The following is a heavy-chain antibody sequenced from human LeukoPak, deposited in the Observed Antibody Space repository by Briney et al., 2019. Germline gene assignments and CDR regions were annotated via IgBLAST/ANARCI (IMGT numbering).Heavy chain of an antibody. CDR1: GYTFTSYA. V-gene: IGHV1-18*01. J-gene: IGHJ4*02. D-gene: IGHD3-3*01. Sequence: ASVKVSCKPSGYTFTSYALSWVRQAPGQGLEWMGWISTYSGNTNYAQKFQGRVTITADESTSTAYMELSSLRSEDTAVYYCARSLKYYDFWSGSYYFDYWGQGTLVTVSS. CDR2: ISTYSGNT. CDR3: ARSLKYYDFWSGSYYFDY.